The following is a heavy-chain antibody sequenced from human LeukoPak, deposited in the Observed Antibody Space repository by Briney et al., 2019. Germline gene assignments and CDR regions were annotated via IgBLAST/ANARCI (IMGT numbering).Heavy chain of an antibody. J-gene: IGHJ5*02. CDR2: INPNGGGT. D-gene: IGHD2-21*01. CDR3: ARADRLDGGPYLIGP. CDR1: GYSFTDYY. V-gene: IGHV1-2*02. Sequence: ASVKVSCKTSGYSFTDYYMHWVRQAPGQGLEWMGWINPNGGGTSSAQKFQGRVTMTRDTSITTVYMEVSWLTSDDTAIYYCARADRLDGGPYLIGPWGQGTLVTVSS.